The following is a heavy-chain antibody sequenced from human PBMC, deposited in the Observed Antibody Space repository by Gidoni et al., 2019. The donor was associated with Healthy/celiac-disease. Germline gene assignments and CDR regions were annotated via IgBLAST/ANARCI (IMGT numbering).Heavy chain of an antibody. J-gene: IGHJ6*02. Sequence: EVQLVESGGGLVKPGGSLRLSCAASGFTFSSYSMNWVRQAPGKGLEWVSSISSSSSYIYYADSVKGRFTISRDNAKNSLYLQMNSLRAEDTAVYYCARDNTSYDSSGYYFNYYYYGMDVWGQGTTVTVSS. CDR2: ISSSSSYI. D-gene: IGHD3-22*01. V-gene: IGHV3-21*01. CDR1: GFTFSSYS. CDR3: ARDNTSYDSSGYYFNYYYYGMDV.